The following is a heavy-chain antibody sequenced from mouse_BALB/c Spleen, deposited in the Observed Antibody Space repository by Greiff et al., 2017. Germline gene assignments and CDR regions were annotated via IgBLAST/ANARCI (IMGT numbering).Heavy chain of an antibody. J-gene: IGHJ4*01. CDR1: GYSITSDYA. D-gene: IGHD1-1*02. V-gene: IGHV3-2*02. CDR2: ISYSGST. CDR3: ARSNYGGYYYAMDY. Sequence: VQLKESGPGLVKPSQSLSLTCTVTGYSITSDYAWNWIRQFPGNKLEWMGYISYSGSTSYNPSLKSRISITRDTSKNQFFLQLNSVTTEDTATYYCARSNYGGYYYAMDYWGQGTSVTVSS.